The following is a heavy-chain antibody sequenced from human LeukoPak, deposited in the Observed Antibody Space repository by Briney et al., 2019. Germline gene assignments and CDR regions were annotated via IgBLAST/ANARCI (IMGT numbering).Heavy chain of an antibody. Sequence: GGSLRLSCAASGFTFSSYAMSWVRQAPGKGLEWVSAISGSGGSTYYADSVKGRFTISRDNSKNTLYLQMNSLRAEDTAVYYCAREGYDFWSGPDAFDIWGQGTMVTVSS. V-gene: IGHV3-23*01. CDR3: AREGYDFWSGPDAFDI. CDR2: ISGSGGST. CDR1: GFTFSSYA. D-gene: IGHD3-3*01. J-gene: IGHJ3*02.